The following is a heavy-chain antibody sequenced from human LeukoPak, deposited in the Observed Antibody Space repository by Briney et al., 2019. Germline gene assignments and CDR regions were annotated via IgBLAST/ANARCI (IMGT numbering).Heavy chain of an antibody. Sequence: ASVKVSCKASGYTFTGYYMHWVRQASGQGLEWMGWINPNSGGTNYAQKFQGRVTMTRDTSISTAYMELSRLRSDDTAVYYCAREPGSSSWFNFDYWGQGTLVTVSS. CDR2: INPNSGGT. D-gene: IGHD6-13*01. J-gene: IGHJ4*02. CDR1: GYTFTGYY. CDR3: AREPGSSSWFNFDY. V-gene: IGHV1-2*02.